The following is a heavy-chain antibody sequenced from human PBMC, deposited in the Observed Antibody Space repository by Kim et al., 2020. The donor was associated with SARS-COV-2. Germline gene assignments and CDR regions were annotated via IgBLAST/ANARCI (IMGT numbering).Heavy chain of an antibody. CDR3: AKGGHEALRFLEWLPFDP. V-gene: IGHV3-23*01. CDR2: ISGSGGST. CDR1: GFTFSSYA. Sequence: GGSLRLSCAASGFTFSSYAMSWVRQAPGKGLEWVSAISGSGGSTYYADSVKGRFTISRDNSKNTLYLQMNSLRAEDTAVYYCAKGGHEALRFLEWLPFDPWGQGTLVTVSS. D-gene: IGHD3-3*01. J-gene: IGHJ5*02.